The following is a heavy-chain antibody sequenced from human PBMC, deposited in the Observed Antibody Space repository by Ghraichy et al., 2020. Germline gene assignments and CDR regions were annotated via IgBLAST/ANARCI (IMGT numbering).Heavy chain of an antibody. CDR2: ISYDGSNK. D-gene: IGHD3-3*01. CDR3: ASSYYDFWSGYSNYGMDV. V-gene: IGHV3-30*04. J-gene: IGHJ6*02. CDR1: GFTFSSYA. Sequence: GGSLRLSCAASGFTFSSYAMHWVRQAPGKGLEWVAVISYDGSNKYYADSVKGRFTISRDNSKNTLYLQMNSLRAEDTAVYYCASSYYDFWSGYSNYGMDVWGQGTTVTVSS.